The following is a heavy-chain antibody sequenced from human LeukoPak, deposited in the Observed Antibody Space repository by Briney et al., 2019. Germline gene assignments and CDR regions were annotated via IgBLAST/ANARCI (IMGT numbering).Heavy chain of an antibody. CDR1: GFTLSSYS. J-gene: IGHJ5*02. D-gene: IGHD3-3*01. V-gene: IGHV3-21*01. Sequence: GGSLRLSCAASGFTLSSYSMNWVRQAPGKGLEWVSSISSSSSYIYYADSVKGRFTISRDNAKNSLYLQMNSLRAEDTAVYYCARGFGVKNWFDPWGQGTLVTVSS. CDR3: ARGFGVKNWFDP. CDR2: ISSSSSYI.